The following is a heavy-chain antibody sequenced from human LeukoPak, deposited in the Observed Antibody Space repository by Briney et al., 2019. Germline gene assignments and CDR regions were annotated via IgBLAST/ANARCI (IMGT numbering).Heavy chain of an antibody. CDR2: ISWNSGSI. CDR1: GFTFDDYA. V-gene: IGHV3-9*01. D-gene: IGHD6-13*01. CDR3: AKDKGNLDSSKDY. Sequence: PGRSLRLSCAASGFTFDDYAMHWVRQAPGKGLEWVSGISWNSGSIGYADSVKGRFTISRDNAKNSLYLQMNSLRAEDTALYYCAKDKGNLDSSKDYWGQGTLVTVSS. J-gene: IGHJ4*02.